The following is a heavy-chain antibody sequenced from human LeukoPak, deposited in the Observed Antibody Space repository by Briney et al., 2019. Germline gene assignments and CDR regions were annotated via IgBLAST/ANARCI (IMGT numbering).Heavy chain of an antibody. D-gene: IGHD3-3*01. CDR3: ARARFEPPDY. CDR2: ILSDGGNK. V-gene: IGHV3-30-3*01. Sequence: PGGSLRLSCAASGFTFSSYTMNWVRQAPGKGLEWVALILSDGGNKYYADSVRGRFTVSRDNSKNTLYLQMNSLRAEDTAVYYCARARFEPPDYWGQGTLVTVSS. J-gene: IGHJ4*02. CDR1: GFTFSSYT.